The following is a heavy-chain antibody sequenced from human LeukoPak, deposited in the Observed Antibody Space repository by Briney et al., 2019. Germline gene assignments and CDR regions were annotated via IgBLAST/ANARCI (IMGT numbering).Heavy chain of an antibody. CDR2: ISTSSIYI. Sequence: KTGGSLRLSCAASGFTFSSYYMNWVRQAPGKGLQWVSSISTSSIYIYYADSVKGRFTISRDNAKNSLYLQMNSLRAEGTAVYYCASIRMGAAAGYDPYYFDYWGQGTLVTVSS. CDR3: ASIRMGAAAGYDPYYFDY. V-gene: IGHV3-21*01. CDR1: GFTFSSYY. J-gene: IGHJ4*02. D-gene: IGHD6-13*01.